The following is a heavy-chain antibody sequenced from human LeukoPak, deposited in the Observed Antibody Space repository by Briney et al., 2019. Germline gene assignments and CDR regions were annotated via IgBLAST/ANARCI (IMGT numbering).Heavy chain of an antibody. CDR1: GGSISSSSYY. D-gene: IGHD3-22*01. CDR2: IYYSGRT. CDR3: PRFAYYYDSSGYYSDNWFDP. V-gene: IGHV4-39*07. Sequence: SETLSLTCTVPGGSISSSSYYWGWIRQPPGKGLEWIGSIYYSGRTYYNPALKNPVTISVDTSKNQFSLKLSSVPAADTAVYYCPRFAYYYDSSGYYSDNWFDPWGQGTLVTVSS. J-gene: IGHJ5*02.